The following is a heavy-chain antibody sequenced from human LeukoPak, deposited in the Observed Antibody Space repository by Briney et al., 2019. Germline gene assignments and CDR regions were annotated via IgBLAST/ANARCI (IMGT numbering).Heavy chain of an antibody. V-gene: IGHV3-23*01. CDR2: ISGSAGSK. CDR3: AKGGGAYAYLFDY. Sequence: PGGSLRLSCAASGFTFSSYDMTWVRQAPGKGLEWVSGISGSAGSKDYADSVKGRFTVSRDNSKNTPYLQMSSLRADDTAVYYCAKGGGAYAYLFDYWGRGTLVTVSS. D-gene: IGHD2-21*01. J-gene: IGHJ4*02. CDR1: GFTFSSYD.